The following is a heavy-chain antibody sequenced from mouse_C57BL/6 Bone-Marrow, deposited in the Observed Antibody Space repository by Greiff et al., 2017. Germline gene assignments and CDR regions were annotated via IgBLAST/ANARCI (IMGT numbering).Heavy chain of an antibody. CDR2: ISNGGGST. CDR1: GFTFSDYY. V-gene: IGHV5-12*01. Sequence: EVQVVESGGGLVQPGGSLKLSCAASGFTFSDYYMYWVRQTPEKRLEWVAYISNGGGSTYYPDTVQGRFTISRDNAKNTLYLQMSRLKSEDTALYYCARPYSNWYFDVWGTGTTVTVAS. CDR3: ARPYSNWYFDV. J-gene: IGHJ1*03. D-gene: IGHD2-5*01.